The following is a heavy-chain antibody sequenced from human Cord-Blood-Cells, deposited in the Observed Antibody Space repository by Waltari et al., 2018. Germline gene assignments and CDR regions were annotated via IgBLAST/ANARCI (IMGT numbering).Heavy chain of an antibody. CDR1: GYTFTGYY. CDR3: ARVRGSGWYFDY. Sequence: QVQLVQSGAEVKKPGASVKVSCKASGYTFTGYYMHWVRQAPGQGLEWRGGINPNSGGTNYAQKVQGRVTMTRDTSISTAYMELSRLRSDDTAVYYCARVRGSGWYFDYWGQGTLVTVSS. V-gene: IGHV1-2*02. J-gene: IGHJ4*02. CDR2: INPNSGGT. D-gene: IGHD6-19*01.